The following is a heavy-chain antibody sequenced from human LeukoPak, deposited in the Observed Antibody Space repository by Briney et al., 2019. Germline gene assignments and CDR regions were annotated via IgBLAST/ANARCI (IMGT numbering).Heavy chain of an antibody. CDR3: ARGGDSSGYEYYFDY. V-gene: IGHV4-4*07. CDR1: GGSISSYY. D-gene: IGHD3-22*01. Sequence: SETLSLTCTVSGGSISSYYWSWIRQPAGKGLEWIGRIYTSGSTNYNPSLKSRVTMSVDTSKNQFSLQLSSVTAADTAVYYCARGGDSSGYEYYFDYWGQGTLVIVSS. J-gene: IGHJ4*02. CDR2: IYTSGST.